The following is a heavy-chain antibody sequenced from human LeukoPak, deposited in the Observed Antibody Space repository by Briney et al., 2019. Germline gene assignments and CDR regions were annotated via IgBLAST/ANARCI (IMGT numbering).Heavy chain of an antibody. J-gene: IGHJ5*02. D-gene: IGHD3-3*01. CDR1: GFTFPNSA. V-gene: IGHV1-58*02. Sequence: SVKVSCKASGFTFPNSAMQWVRQARGQRLEWIGWIVLGAGNTVYSHKFHDRVTITRDVSTNTAYMALDSLGSEDTAVYYCAAQRGASLHDFWSTRLFDPWGQGTLVTVSS. CDR2: IVLGAGNT. CDR3: AAQRGASLHDFWSTRLFDP.